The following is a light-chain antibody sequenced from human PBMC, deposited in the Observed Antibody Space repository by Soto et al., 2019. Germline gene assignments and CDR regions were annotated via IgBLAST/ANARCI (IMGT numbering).Light chain of an antibody. CDR2: AAS. J-gene: IGKJ1*01. Sequence: DIQMTQSPSSLSASVGDRVTITCRASHGVSAYLLWYQQRQGRAPKLLIYAASNLLSGVPSRFSGSGSGTEFTLTINSLQPDDFATYYCQQYHIYSGTFGQGTKVDIK. V-gene: IGKV1-9*01. CDR1: HGVSAY. CDR3: QQYHIYSGT.